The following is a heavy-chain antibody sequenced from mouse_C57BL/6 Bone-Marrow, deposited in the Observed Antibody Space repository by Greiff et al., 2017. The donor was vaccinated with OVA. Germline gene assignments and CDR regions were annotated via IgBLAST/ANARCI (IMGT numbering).Heavy chain of an antibody. CDR2: INPNNGGT. CDR1: GYTFTDYN. V-gene: IGHV1-18*01. CDR3: ARPSMDY. J-gene: IGHJ4*01. Sequence: EVKLMESGPELVKPGASVKIPCKASGYTFTDYNMDWVKQSHGKSLEWIGDINPNNGGTIYNQKFKGKATLTVDKSSSTAYMELRSLTSEDTAVYYCARPSMDYWGQGTSVTVSS.